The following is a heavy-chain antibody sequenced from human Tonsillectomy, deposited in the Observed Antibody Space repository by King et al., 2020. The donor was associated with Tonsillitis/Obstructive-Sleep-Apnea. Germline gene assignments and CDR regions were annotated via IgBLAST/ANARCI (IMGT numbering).Heavy chain of an antibody. V-gene: IGHV3-30*04. CDR3: ARGGYYDFWSGSSGGAFDI. CDR1: GFTFSSYA. Sequence: VQLVESGGGVVQPGRSLRLSCAAPGFTFSSYAMHWVRQAPGKGLEWVAFISCDGSNKYYADSVKGRFTISRDNSKNTLYLQMNSLRAEDTAIYYCARGGYYDFWSGSSGGAFDIWGQGTMVTVSS. D-gene: IGHD3-3*01. J-gene: IGHJ3*02. CDR2: ISCDGSNK.